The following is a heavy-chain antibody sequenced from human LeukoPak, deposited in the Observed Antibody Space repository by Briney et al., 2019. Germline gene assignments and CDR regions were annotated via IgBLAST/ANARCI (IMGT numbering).Heavy chain of an antibody. CDR3: AGISSYYSNWFDP. CDR2: ISYDGSNK. V-gene: IGHV3-30-3*01. J-gene: IGHJ5*02. Sequence: GRSLRLSCAASGFTFSSYAMHWVRQAPGKGLEWVAVISYDGSNKYYADSVKGRFTISRDNSKNTLYLQMNSLRAEDTAVYYCAGISSYYSNWFDPWGQGTLVTVSS. CDR1: GFTFSSYA. D-gene: IGHD3-10*01.